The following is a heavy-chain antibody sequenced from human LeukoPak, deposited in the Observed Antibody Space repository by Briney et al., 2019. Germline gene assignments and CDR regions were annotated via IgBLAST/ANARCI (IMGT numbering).Heavy chain of an antibody. Sequence: GGSLRLSCAASGFTFNTYAMNWVRQAPGKGLEWVSAVDGTGSSTYYADSVKGRFTISRDNSKNTLYLQMSSLRAEDTAVYYCAKSFNYDRSGFHYVPFQYCGQGTLVTVSS. D-gene: IGHD3-22*01. V-gene: IGHV3-23*01. CDR2: VDGTGSST. CDR3: AKSFNYDRSGFHYVPFQY. J-gene: IGHJ4*02. CDR1: GFTFNTYA.